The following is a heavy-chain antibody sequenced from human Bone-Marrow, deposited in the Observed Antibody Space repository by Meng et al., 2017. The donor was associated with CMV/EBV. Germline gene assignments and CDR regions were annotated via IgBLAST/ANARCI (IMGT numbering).Heavy chain of an antibody. CDR3: ARSPRCYYCSSTSCYSDYYYGMDV. D-gene: IGHD2-2*01. CDR2: IGTGGDT. CDR1: GFAFSSYA. J-gene: IGHJ6*02. V-gene: IGHV3-47*01. Sequence: GESLKISCAASGFAFSSYALHWVRRAPGKGLEWVSAIGTGGDTYYADSVMGRFTISRDNAKNSLYLQMNSLRAEDTALYYCARSPRCYYCSSTSCYSDYYYGMDVWGQGTTVTVSS.